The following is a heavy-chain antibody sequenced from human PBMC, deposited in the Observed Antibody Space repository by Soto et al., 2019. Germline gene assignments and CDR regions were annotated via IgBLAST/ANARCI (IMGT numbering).Heavy chain of an antibody. CDR1: GYIFTDHL. V-gene: IGHV1-2*02. J-gene: IGHJ4*02. CDR3: ARGAQGFFPVRGIYFYFDH. Sequence: GASVKVSCKTSGYIFTDHLIHWVRQSPGQGLQWVGWVHPDSGGTNVAQAFQDRVTMTVDTSMTTAYMDLARLRPDDTAIFYCARGAQGFFPVRGIYFYFDHWGQGTPVTVSS. CDR2: VHPDSGGT. D-gene: IGHD6-13*01.